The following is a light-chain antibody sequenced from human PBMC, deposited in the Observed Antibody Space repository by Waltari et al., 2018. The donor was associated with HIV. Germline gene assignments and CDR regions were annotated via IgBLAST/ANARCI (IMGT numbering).Light chain of an antibody. CDR3: FSYAGNNFLL. CDR2: DVS. V-gene: IGLV2-8*01. Sequence: QSALTQPPSASGSPGQSVTISCAGTSSDIGLYNFVSWYQHHPGKAPKLMISDVSRRPSGVPYRFSGSKSGNTASLTVSGLQADDEATYYCFSYAGNNFLLFGGGTKLTVL. CDR1: SSDIGLYNF. J-gene: IGLJ2*01.